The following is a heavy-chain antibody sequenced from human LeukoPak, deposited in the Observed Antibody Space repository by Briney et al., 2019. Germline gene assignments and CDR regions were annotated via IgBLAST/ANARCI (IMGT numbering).Heavy chain of an antibody. CDR3: ARMYTYGDKYLDD. D-gene: IGHD4-17*01. CDR1: GFTLSDHY. J-gene: IGHJ4*02. V-gene: IGHV3-72*01. Sequence: QPGGSLGLSCTASGFTLSDHYMDWVRQAPGKGLEWVGRSRNKANSYTTEYAASVKGGFTISRDDSKNSLYLQMNSLKTEDTAMYYCARMYTYGDKYLDDWGQGTLVTVSS. CDR2: SRNKANSYTT.